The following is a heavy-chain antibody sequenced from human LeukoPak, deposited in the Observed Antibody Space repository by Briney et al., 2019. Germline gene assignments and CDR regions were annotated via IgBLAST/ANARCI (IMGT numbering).Heavy chain of an antibody. J-gene: IGHJ5*02. CDR3: ARGGHIPIRRWLDP. D-gene: IGHD2-21*01. V-gene: IGHV4-34*01. CDR2: INHSGTT. CDR1: GGSFSGYF. Sequence: SETLSLTCAVYGGSFSGYFWTWIRQPPGKGLEWIGEINHSGTTNSNPSLKSRVTISVDTSKNQFSLKLSSVTAADTAVYYCARGGHIPIRRWLDPWGQGTLVTVSS.